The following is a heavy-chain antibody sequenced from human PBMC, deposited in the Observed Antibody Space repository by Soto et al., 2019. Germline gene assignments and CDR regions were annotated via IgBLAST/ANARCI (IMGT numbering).Heavy chain of an antibody. V-gene: IGHV3-33*01. CDR3: ARDLYYYDSSGYYTPRY. CDR2: IWYDGSNK. D-gene: IGHD3-22*01. J-gene: IGHJ4*02. Sequence: GGSLRLSCAASGFTFSSYGMHWVRQAPGKGLEWVAVIWYDGSNKYYADSVKGRFTISRDNSKNTLYLQMNSLRAEDTAVYYCARDLYYYDSSGYYTPRYWGQGTLVTVSS. CDR1: GFTFSSYG.